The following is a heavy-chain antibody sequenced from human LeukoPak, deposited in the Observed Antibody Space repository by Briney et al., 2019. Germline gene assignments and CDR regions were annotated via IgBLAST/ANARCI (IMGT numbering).Heavy chain of an antibody. J-gene: IGHJ4*02. CDR2: MNPNSGNT. D-gene: IGHD2-2*02. V-gene: IGHV1-8*03. Sequence: ASVKVSCKASGYTFTSYDINWVRQATGQGLEWMGWMNPNSGNTDYAQKFQGRVTITRNTSISTAYMELSSLRSEDTAVYYCARAPRAAIRPYYFDYWGQGTLVTVSS. CDR1: GYTFTSYD. CDR3: ARAPRAAIRPYYFDY.